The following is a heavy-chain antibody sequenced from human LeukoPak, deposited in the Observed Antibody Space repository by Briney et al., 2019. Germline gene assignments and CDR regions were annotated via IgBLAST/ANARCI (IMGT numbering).Heavy chain of an antibody. D-gene: IGHD6-13*01. J-gene: IGHJ5*02. CDR2: IYYSGST. V-gene: IGHV4-39*07. CDR1: GGSISSSSYY. Sequence: PSEALSLTCTVSGGSISSSSYYWGWIRQPPGKGLEWIGSIYYSGSTYYNPSLKSRVTISVDTSINTAYLQWISLKASDTAMYYCARHPIAAGGAYNWFDPWGQGTLVTVSS. CDR3: ARHPIAAGGAYNWFDP.